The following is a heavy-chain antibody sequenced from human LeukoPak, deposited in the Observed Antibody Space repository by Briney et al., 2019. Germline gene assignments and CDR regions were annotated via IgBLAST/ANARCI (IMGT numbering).Heavy chain of an antibody. CDR3: AGIAAAGTRPHYYFDC. CDR1: GGTFSSYA. CDR2: IIPIFGTA. J-gene: IGHJ4*02. Sequence: GASVKVSCXASGGTFSSYAISWVRQAPGQGLEWMGRIIPIFGTANYAQKFQGRVTITTDESTSTAYMELSSLRSEDTAVYYCAGIAAAGTRPHYYFDCWGQGSLVTVSS. V-gene: IGHV1-69*05. D-gene: IGHD6-13*01.